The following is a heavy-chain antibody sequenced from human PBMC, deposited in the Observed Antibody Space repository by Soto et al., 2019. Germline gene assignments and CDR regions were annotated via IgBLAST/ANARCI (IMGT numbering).Heavy chain of an antibody. Sequence: EVQLVESGGGLVQPGGSLRLSCAASGFTFSDHYMDWVRQAPGKGLEWVGRIRNKANSYSAEYAASVQGRFTISRDDSKNSLYLQMNSLTTEDTAVYYCVSSWGSYRSFDYWGQGTLVTVSS. J-gene: IGHJ4*02. CDR1: GFTFSDHY. CDR2: IRNKANSYSA. V-gene: IGHV3-72*01. CDR3: VSSWGSYRSFDY. D-gene: IGHD3-16*02.